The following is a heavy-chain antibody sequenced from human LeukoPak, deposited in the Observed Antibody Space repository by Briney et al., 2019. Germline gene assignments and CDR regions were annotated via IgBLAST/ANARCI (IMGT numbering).Heavy chain of an antibody. CDR3: ARGRITMVRGVNPKYYFDY. D-gene: IGHD3-10*01. CDR2: INHSGST. V-gene: IGHV4-34*01. J-gene: IGHJ4*02. CDR1: GGSFSGYY. Sequence: ASETLSLTCAVYGGSFSGYYWSWIRQPPGKGLEWIGEINHSGSTNYNPSLKSRVTISVDTSKNQFSLKLSSVTAADTAVYYCARGRITMVRGVNPKYYFDYWGQGTLVTVSS.